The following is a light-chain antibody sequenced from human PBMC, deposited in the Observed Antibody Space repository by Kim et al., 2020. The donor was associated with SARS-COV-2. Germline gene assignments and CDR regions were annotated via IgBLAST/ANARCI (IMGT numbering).Light chain of an antibody. CDR1: QSVSSS. J-gene: IGKJ2*01. V-gene: IGKV3-15*01. CDR3: QQYSDWPPYT. Sequence: VSPGQTATLSCRASQSVSSSLAWYLQKPGQAPRLLIYGVSTRATGIPARFTGTGSGTQFTLIISSLQSEDLAVYYCQQYSDWPPYTFGQGTKLEI. CDR2: GVS.